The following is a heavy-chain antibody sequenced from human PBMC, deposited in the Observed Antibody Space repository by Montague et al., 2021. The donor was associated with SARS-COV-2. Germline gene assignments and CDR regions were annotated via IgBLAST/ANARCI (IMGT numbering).Heavy chain of an antibody. D-gene: IGHD3-10*01. Sequence: SLRLSCAASEFIVSANYMSWVRPTPRKGLEWVAVIYRGGNTHYSDSVKGRFTISRDNSKNTLYLQMNRLRAEDAGLYYCASTAGGVVHMRTPKYSDYWGQGTLVTVSS. CDR3: ASTAGGVVHMRTPKYSDY. CDR2: IYRGGNT. CDR1: EFIVSANY. V-gene: IGHV3-66*01. J-gene: IGHJ4*02.